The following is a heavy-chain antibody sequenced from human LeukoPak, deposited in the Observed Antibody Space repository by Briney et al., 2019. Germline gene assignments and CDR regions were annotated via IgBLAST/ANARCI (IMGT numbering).Heavy chain of an antibody. J-gene: IGHJ3*02. CDR1: GFTVSSND. V-gene: IGHV3-53*01. Sequence: PGGSPRLSCAASGFTVSSNDMSWVRQAPGKGLEWVSVIYSGGTTYYADSVKGRFTISRDNSKNTLYLQMNSLRAEDTAVYYCARDGVAGRYGFDIWGQGTMVTVSS. D-gene: IGHD6-19*01. CDR2: IYSGGTT. CDR3: ARDGVAGRYGFDI.